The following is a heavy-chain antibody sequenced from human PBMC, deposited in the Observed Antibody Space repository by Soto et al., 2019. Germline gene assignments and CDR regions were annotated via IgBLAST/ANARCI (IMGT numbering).Heavy chain of an antibody. D-gene: IGHD2-8*02. V-gene: IGHV4-30-4*01. CDR2: IYYSGST. Sequence: SETLSLTCTVSGGSISSGDYYWSWIRQPPGKGLEWIGYIYYSGSTYYNPSPKSRVTISVDTSKNQFSLKLSSVTAADTAVYYCARVSVVYARHYYYYYGTDVWGQGTTVTVSS. CDR3: ARVSVVYARHYYYYYGTDV. CDR1: GGSISSGDYY. J-gene: IGHJ6*02.